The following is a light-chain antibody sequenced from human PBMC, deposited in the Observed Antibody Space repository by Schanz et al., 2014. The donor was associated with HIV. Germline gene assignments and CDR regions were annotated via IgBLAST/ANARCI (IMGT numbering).Light chain of an antibody. CDR1: SSDVGSSNL. V-gene: IGLV2-14*02. CDR3: SSYAGSSTWV. Sequence: QSALTQPASVSASPGQSITISCTGTSSDVGSSNLVSWYQQHPGSAPRLMIYEVTKRPSGVSDRFSGSKSGNTASLTVSGLQAEDEADYYCSSYAGSSTWVFGGGTKLTVL. J-gene: IGLJ3*02. CDR2: EVT.